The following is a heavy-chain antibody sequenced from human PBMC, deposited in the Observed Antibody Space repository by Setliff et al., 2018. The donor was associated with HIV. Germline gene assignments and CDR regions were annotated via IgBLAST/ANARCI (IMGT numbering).Heavy chain of an antibody. D-gene: IGHD6-19*01. Sequence: KPSETLSLTCTVSGDSLSLSTFYWAWIRQPPGRGPEWIGSIYSTGTTYYNPSLKSRVTISFDTSKNRFPLEVTSVTAADTAIYYCARHRFGSGWYGFVSGIDPWGQGTLVTVSS. CDR2: IYSTGTT. V-gene: IGHV4-39*01. J-gene: IGHJ5*02. CDR1: GDSLSLSTFY. CDR3: ARHRFGSGWYGFVSGIDP.